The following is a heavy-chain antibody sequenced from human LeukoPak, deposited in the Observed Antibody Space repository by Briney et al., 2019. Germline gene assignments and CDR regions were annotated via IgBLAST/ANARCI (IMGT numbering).Heavy chain of an antibody. D-gene: IGHD3-22*01. CDR2: IYYSGST. J-gene: IGHJ4*02. V-gene: IGHV4-39*07. CDR1: GGSISSSSYY. CDR3: AREPYYYDSIGFDY. Sequence: SETLSLTCTVSGGSISSSSYYWGWIRQPPGKRLEWIGSIYYSGSTYYNPSLKSRVTISVDTSKNQFSLKLSSVTAADTAVYYCAREPYYYDSIGFDYWGQGTLVTVSS.